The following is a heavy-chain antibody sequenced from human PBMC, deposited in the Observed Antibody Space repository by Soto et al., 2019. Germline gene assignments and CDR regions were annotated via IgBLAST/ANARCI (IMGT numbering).Heavy chain of an antibody. CDR2: MNPNSGNT. CDR3: GRAMDTAMTSKDNWFDP. CDR1: GYTFTSYD. Sequence: ASVKVSCKASGYTFTSYDINWVRQATGQGLEWMGWMNPNSGNTGYAQKFQGRVTMTRNTSISTAYMELSSLRSEDTAVYYCGRAMDTAMTSKDNWFDPWGQGTLVTSPQ. J-gene: IGHJ5*02. V-gene: IGHV1-8*01. D-gene: IGHD5-18*01.